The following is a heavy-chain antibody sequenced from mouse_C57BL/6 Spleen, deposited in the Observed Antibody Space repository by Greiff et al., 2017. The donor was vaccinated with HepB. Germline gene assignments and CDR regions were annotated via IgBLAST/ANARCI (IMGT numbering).Heavy chain of an antibody. D-gene: IGHD3-3*01. V-gene: IGHV7-3*01. CDR2: IRNKANGYTT. CDR1: GFTFTDYY. J-gene: IGHJ2*01. CDR3: ARWGTGGDY. Sequence: DVMLVESGGGLVQPGGSLSLSCAASGFTFTDYYMSWVRQPPGKALEWLGFIRNKANGYTTEYSASVKGRFTISRDNSQSILYLQMNALRAEDSATYYCARWGTGGDYWGQGTTLTVSS.